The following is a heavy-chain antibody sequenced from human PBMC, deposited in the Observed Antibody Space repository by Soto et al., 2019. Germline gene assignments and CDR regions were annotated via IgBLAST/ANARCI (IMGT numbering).Heavy chain of an antibody. Sequence: PGGSLRLSCAASGFTFINAWMSWVRQAPWKGLEWVGRIKSKTDGGTTDYAAPVKGRFTISRDDSKNTLYLQMNSLKTEDTAVYYCTTDDGGLTGYDFCSGYYRERTAAFDRWGKGKKVTV. V-gene: IGHV3-15*01. CDR3: TTDDGGLTGYDFCSGYYRERTAAFDR. CDR1: GFTFINAW. CDR2: IKSKTDGGTT. D-gene: IGHD3-3*01. J-gene: IGHJ3*02.